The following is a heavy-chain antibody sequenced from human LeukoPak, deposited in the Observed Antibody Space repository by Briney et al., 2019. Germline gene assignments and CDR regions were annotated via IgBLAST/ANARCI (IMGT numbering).Heavy chain of an antibody. V-gene: IGHV3-66*01. J-gene: IGHJ4*02. CDR3: ARESGFGELFPFAFDY. CDR1: GFSVSNNY. Sequence: GGSLRLSCAASGFSVSNNYMSWVRQAPGRGLEWVSVMYSGSNTDYADSVKGRFTISRDNSRDTLYLQMNSLRVEDTAVYFCARESGFGELFPFAFDYWGQGALVTVAS. CDR2: MYSGSNT. D-gene: IGHD3-10*01.